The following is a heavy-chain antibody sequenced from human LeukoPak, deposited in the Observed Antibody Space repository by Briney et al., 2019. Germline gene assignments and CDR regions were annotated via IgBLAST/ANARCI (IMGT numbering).Heavy chain of an antibody. CDR2: IYYSGST. D-gene: IGHD3-22*01. CDR3: AREGEDYYDSSGYFDY. CDR1: GGSISSYY. Sequence: SETLSLTCTVSGGSISSYYWSWIRQPPGKGLEWIGYIYYSGSTYYNPSLKSRVTISVDTSKNQFSLKLSSVTAADTAVYYCAREGEDYYDSSGYFDYWGQGTLVTVSS. J-gene: IGHJ4*02. V-gene: IGHV4-59*12.